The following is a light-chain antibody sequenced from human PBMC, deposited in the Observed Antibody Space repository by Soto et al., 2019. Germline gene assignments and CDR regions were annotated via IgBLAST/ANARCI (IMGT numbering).Light chain of an antibody. CDR1: SGSIASNY. CDR3: QSYDSSNWV. V-gene: IGLV6-57*02. J-gene: IGLJ3*02. Sequence: NFMLTQPHSVSESPGKTVTISCTGSSGSIASNYVQWYQQRPGSAPTTVIYEDNQRPSGVPDWFSGSIDSSSNSASLTISGLKTEDEADSYCQSYDSSNWVFGGGTKLTVL. CDR2: EDN.